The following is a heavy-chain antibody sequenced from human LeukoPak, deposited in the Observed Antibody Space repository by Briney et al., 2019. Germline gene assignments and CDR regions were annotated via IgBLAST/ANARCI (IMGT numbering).Heavy chain of an antibody. CDR2: IIPIFGTA. CDR3: ARSYGEGYYYGMDV. J-gene: IGHJ6*02. D-gene: IGHD1-26*01. CDR1: GGTCSSYA. V-gene: IGHV1-69*13. Sequence: ASVKVSCKASGGTCSSYAISWVRQAPGQGLEWMGGIIPIFGTANYAQKFQGRVTITADESTSTAYMELSSLRSEDTAVYYCARSYGEGYYYGMDVWGQGTTVTVSS.